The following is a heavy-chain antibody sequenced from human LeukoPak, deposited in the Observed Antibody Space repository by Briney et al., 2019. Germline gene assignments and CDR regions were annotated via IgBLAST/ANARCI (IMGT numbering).Heavy chain of an antibody. CDR1: GYTFTSYD. D-gene: IGHD5-18*01. Sequence: PSVKVSCKASGYTFTSYDINWVGQATRQRLEWMGWMNPNSGNTGYAQKFQGRVTITRNTAISTAYMELSSRRSEDTAVYYCARALQLAGYRDVWRKGTTVTLFS. CDR2: MNPNSGNT. CDR3: ARALQLAGYRDV. V-gene: IGHV1-8*03. J-gene: IGHJ6*03.